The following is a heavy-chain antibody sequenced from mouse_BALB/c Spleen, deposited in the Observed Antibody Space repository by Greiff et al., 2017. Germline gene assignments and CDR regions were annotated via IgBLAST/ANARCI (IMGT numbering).Heavy chain of an antibody. J-gene: IGHJ4*01. CDR1: GFAFSSYD. V-gene: IGHV5-12-1*01. D-gene: IGHD1-1*01. Sequence: EVQVVESGGGLVKPGGSLKLSCAASGFAFSSYDMSWVRQTPEKRLEWVAYISSGGGSTYYPDTVKGRFTISRDNAKNTLYLQMSSLKSEDTAMYYCARRYYADYYAMDYWGQGTSVTVSS. CDR3: ARRYYADYYAMDY. CDR2: ISSGGGST.